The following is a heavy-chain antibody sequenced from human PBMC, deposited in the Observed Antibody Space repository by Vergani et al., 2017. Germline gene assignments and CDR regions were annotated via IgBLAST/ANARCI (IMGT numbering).Heavy chain of an antibody. CDR3: AKDWGRFSIALIFDY. V-gene: IGHV3-23*04. J-gene: IGHJ4*02. Sequence: EVQLVESGGGLVQPGRSLRLSCTASGFTFGDYAMSWVRQAPGKGLEWVSAISGSGGSTYYADSVKGRFTISRDNSKNTLYLQMNSLRAEDTAVYYCAKDWGRFSIALIFDYWGQGTLVTVSS. D-gene: IGHD2/OR15-2a*01. CDR1: GFTFGDYA. CDR2: ISGSGGST.